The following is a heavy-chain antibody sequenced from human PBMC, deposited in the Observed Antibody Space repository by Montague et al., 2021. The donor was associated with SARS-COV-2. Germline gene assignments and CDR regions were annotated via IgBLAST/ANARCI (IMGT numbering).Heavy chain of an antibody. Sequence: SETLSLTCAVHGGSFSAYYWSWIRQPPGEGLEWIGDINQSGSTKYNPSLKSRASISLDTSKNQFSLKLSSVTAADTAVYYCARGDKGVIMLYYYYSLDVWGQGTTVTVSS. CDR3: ARGDKGVIMLYYYYSLDV. V-gene: IGHV4-34*01. J-gene: IGHJ6*02. CDR1: GGSFSAYY. D-gene: IGHD3-3*01. CDR2: INQSGST.